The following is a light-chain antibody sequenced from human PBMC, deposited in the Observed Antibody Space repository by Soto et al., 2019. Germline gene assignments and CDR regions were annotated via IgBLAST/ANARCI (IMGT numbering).Light chain of an antibody. J-gene: IGKJ1*01. V-gene: IGKV3-15*01. Sequence: ESVMTLSHATLSVSPGERATLSCGASRSVSDNLAWYQQKPGQAPRLLIYGASTRATGITARFSGGGSGTEFTLTITILQSEAFAVYYSQQDNHWPGTFCEATEVDVK. CDR1: RSVSDN. CDR3: QQDNHWPGT. CDR2: GAS.